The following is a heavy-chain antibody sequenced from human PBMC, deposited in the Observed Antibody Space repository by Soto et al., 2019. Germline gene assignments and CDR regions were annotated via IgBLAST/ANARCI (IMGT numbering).Heavy chain of an antibody. CDR3: ARTITAAGGRRYFDL. J-gene: IGHJ2*01. D-gene: IGHD6-13*01. CDR1: GFTFSAYY. Sequence: QVQLVESGGGLVKPGGSLRLSCAASGFTFSAYYMSWFRRAPGKGLEWVSYMSSSSSYTNYADSVKGRFTISRDNAKTSPYLQMNSLRAEDTAVYYCARTITAAGGRRYFDLWGRGTLVTVSS. CDR2: MSSSSSYT. V-gene: IGHV3-11*05.